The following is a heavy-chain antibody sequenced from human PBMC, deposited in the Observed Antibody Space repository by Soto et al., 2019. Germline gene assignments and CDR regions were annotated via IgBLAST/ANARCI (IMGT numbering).Heavy chain of an antibody. CDR2: IYYSGST. V-gene: IGHV4-31*03. CDR1: GGSISSGGYY. Sequence: PSETLSLTCTVSGGSISSGGYYWSWIRQHPGKGLEWIGYIYYSGSTYYNPSLKSRVTISVDTSKNQFSLKLSSVTAADTAVYYCARYEMVTPLNFDYWGQGTLVTVSS. J-gene: IGHJ4*02. CDR3: ARYEMVTPLNFDY. D-gene: IGHD5-18*01.